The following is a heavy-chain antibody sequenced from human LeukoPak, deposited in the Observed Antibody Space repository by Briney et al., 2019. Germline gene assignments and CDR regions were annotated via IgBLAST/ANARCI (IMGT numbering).Heavy chain of an antibody. D-gene: IGHD5-18*01. V-gene: IGHV4-39*07. J-gene: IGHJ5*02. Sequence: SETLSLTCTVSGGSIDTSSYYWGWIRQPPGKGLEWIGSGYYSGTSYYKPSLKSRVTISVDTSKNQFSVKLSSVTAADTAVYYCVRIIADTDMVNWFDPWGQGTLVTVSS. CDR2: GYYSGTS. CDR3: VRIIADTDMVNWFDP. CDR1: GGSIDTSSYY.